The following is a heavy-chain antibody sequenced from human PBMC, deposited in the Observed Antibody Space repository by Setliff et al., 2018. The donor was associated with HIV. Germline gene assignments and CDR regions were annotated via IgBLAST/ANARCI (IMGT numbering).Heavy chain of an antibody. CDR3: ARRYRIAARPKWFDP. V-gene: IGHV4-38-2*01. CDR1: GYSISSGCY. Sequence: SETLSLTCAVSGYSISSGCYWGWIRQPPGKGLEWIGSMYHTGSTYYSPSLNSRFTISVDTSKNQFSLKLSSVTASDTAVYYCARRYRIAARPKWFDPWGQGTLVTSPQ. CDR2: MYHTGST. D-gene: IGHD6-6*01. J-gene: IGHJ5*02.